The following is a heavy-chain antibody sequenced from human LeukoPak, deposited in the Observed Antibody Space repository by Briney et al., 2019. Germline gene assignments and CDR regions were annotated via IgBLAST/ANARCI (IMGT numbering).Heavy chain of an antibody. J-gene: IGHJ5*02. D-gene: IGHD5-18*01. CDR3: ARVDTSMDWFDP. V-gene: IGHV4-4*07. CDR1: GGSISSYH. Sequence: SETLSLTCTVSGGSISSYHWSWIRQPAGKGLEWIGRIYTSGSTSYNPSLQSRVTMSVDTSKKQFSLRVSSVTAADTAVYYCARVDTSMDWFDPWGQGTLVTVSS. CDR2: IYTSGST.